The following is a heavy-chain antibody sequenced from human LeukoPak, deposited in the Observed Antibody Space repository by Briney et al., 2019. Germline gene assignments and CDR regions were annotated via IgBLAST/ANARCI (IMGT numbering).Heavy chain of an antibody. V-gene: IGHV3-30*04. CDR2: VSAEGDRR. D-gene: IGHD4-17*01. CDR1: GFTFSHYA. Sequence: GGSLRLSCAASGFTFSHYAMHWVRRAPGKGLEWITFVSAEGDRRYYADSVKGRFTISRDDSKNTLYLQMNSMRPEDSALYYCVRDLSGHYSFDHWGQGALVTVSS. CDR3: VRDLSGHYSFDH. J-gene: IGHJ4*02.